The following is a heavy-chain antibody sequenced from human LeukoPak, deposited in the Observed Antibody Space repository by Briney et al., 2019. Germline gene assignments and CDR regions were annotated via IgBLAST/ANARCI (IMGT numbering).Heavy chain of an antibody. Sequence: PSETLSLTCTVSGGSISSYYWSWIRQPPGKGLEWIGYIYYSGSTNYNPSLKSRVTISVDTSKNQFSLKLSSVTAADTAVYYCARVPWYGDQYFDYWGQGTLVTVYS. CDR3: ARVPWYGDQYFDY. J-gene: IGHJ4*02. D-gene: IGHD4-17*01. CDR2: IYYSGST. CDR1: GGSISSYY. V-gene: IGHV4-59*08.